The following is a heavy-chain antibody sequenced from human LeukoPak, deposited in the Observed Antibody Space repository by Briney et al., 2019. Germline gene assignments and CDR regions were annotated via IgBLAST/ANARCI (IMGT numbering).Heavy chain of an antibody. CDR3: ARDYGSGSYGGAFDI. Sequence: SVKVSCKASGGTFSSYAISWVRQAPGQGLEWMGRIIPILGIANYAQKFRGRVTITADKSTSTAYMELSSLRSEDTAVYYCARDYGSGSYGGAFDIWGQGTMVTVSS. V-gene: IGHV1-69*04. J-gene: IGHJ3*02. CDR2: IIPILGIA. D-gene: IGHD3-10*01. CDR1: GGTFSSYA.